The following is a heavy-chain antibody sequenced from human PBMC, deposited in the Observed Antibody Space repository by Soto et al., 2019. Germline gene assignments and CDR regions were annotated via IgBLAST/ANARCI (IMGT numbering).Heavy chain of an antibody. V-gene: IGHV5-10-1*01. Sequence: GESLKISCKGSGYGFTSYWTSWVRQMPGKGLEWMGRIDPSDSYTNYSPSFQGHVTISADKSISTAYLQWSSLKASDTAMYYCARHSYSGYDHEGYYYGMDVWGQGTTVTVSS. CDR3: ARHSYSGYDHEGYYYGMDV. CDR1: GYGFTSYW. CDR2: IDPSDSYT. J-gene: IGHJ6*02. D-gene: IGHD5-12*01.